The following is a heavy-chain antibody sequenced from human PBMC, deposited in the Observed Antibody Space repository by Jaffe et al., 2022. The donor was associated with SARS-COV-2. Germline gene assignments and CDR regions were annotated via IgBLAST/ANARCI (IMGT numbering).Heavy chain of an antibody. CDR1: AFTFSSYS. J-gene: IGHJ6*02. CDR2: TSTTGTYK. D-gene: IGHD3-3*01. Sequence: EVQVVESGGGLVKPGGSLRLSCAASAFTFSSYSVIWVRQFPGKGLEWVSSTSTTGTYKHYADSVKGRFSISRDNAKNSVYLQMNSLRADDTAVYYCARTSGYLTDVWGQGTTVTVS. CDR3: ARTSGYLTDV. V-gene: IGHV3-21*01.